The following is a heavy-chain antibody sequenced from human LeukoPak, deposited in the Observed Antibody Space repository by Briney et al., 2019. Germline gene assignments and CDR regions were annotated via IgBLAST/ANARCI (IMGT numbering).Heavy chain of an antibody. D-gene: IGHD5-24*01. CDR3: ARDAGLRRNGYNPFDC. Sequence: PGGSLRLSCLASGFTFSDHTLNWVRPAPGKGLEWISSVTATNNNRHYADSVEGRFSISRDNVKKSVDLQMNSLRAEDTALYYCARDAGLRRNGYNPFDCWGQGILVTVSS. V-gene: IGHV3-48*01. J-gene: IGHJ4*02. CDR1: GFTFSDHT. CDR2: VTATNNNR.